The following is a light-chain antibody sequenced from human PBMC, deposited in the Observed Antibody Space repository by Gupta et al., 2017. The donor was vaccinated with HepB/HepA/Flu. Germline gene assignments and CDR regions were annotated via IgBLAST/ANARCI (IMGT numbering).Light chain of an antibody. CDR3: QQYGSSPRA. CDR2: VAS. Sequence: EIVLTQSPGTLSLSPGDRATLSCRASQSVSSSYLAWYQQKPGQAPRLLIYVASSRATGIPDRFSGSGSGTDFTLTISRLEPEDFAVYYCQQYGSSPRAFGEGTKVEIK. V-gene: IGKV3-20*01. CDR1: QSVSSSY. J-gene: IGKJ4*02.